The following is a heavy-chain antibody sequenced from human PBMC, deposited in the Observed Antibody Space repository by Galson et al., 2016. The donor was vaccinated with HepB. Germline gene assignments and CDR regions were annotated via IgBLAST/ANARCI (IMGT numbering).Heavy chain of an antibody. CDR2: INPSGGNFT. CDR3: ARGADSGYDLGDY. D-gene: IGHD5-12*01. J-gene: IGHJ4*02. CDR1: GYTLSFYY. V-gene: IGHV1-46*01. Sequence: SVKVSCKASGYTLSFYYMHWVRQAPGQGLEWMGIINPSGGNFTGYAPKFQGRVTMTRDTSTSTVYMELSSLRSEDTAVYYCARGADSGYDLGDYWGQGTLVTVSS.